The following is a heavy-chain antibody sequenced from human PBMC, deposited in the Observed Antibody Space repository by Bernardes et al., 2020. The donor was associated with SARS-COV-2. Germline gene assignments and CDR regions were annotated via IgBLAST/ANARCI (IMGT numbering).Heavy chain of an antibody. J-gene: IGHJ4*01. CDR3: AKDLKSSSRGAYFNY. D-gene: IGHD6-6*01. CDR1: EFTFSSYA. CDR2: ISGSDGST. Sequence: GGSLRLSCAASEFTFSSYAMNWVRQAPGKGLEWVSTISGSDGSTYYADSVKGRFTISRDNSRNTLYLQMSSLRAEDTAIYYCAKDLKSSSRGAYFNYWGHGTLVTVSS. V-gene: IGHV3-23*01.